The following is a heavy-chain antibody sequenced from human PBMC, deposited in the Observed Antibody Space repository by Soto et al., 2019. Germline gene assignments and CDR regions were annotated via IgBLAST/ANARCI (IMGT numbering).Heavy chain of an antibody. J-gene: IGHJ4*02. CDR2: ITSKRYGGKT. V-gene: IGHV3-49*03. Sequence: GGSLRLSCITSGFTFGDYAMIWFRQAPGKGLEWVSFITSKRYGGKTEYAASVKGRFTISRDDSKSVAYLQMNSLRTDDTAVYYCARGRLNNHGTVYYFDYWGQGALVTVSS. CDR1: GFTFGDYA. CDR3: ARGRLNNHGTVYYFDY. D-gene: IGHD1-1*01.